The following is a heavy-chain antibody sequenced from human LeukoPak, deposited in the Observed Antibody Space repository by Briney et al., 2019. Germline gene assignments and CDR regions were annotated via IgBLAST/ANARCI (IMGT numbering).Heavy chain of an antibody. D-gene: IGHD3-3*01. CDR3: AKAAGFCGKSGYYTGETICYFDY. V-gene: IGHV3-66*01. CDR2: IYSGGST. Sequence: GGSLRLSCAASGLTVSSNYMTWVRQAPGKGLDWVSVIYSGGSTYYADSVKGRFTISRDNSKNTLYLQMNSLRAEDTALYYCAKAAGFCGKSGYYTGETICYFDYWGQGTLVTVSS. J-gene: IGHJ4*02. CDR1: GLTVSSNY.